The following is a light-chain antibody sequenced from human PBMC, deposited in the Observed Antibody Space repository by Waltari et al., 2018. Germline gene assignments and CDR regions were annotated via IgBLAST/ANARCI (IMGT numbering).Light chain of an antibody. CDR1: QLNSVN. J-gene: IGKJ2*01. CDR3: QQYNNWPLYT. V-gene: IGKV3D-15*01. CDR2: SAT. Sequence: EIVMTQSPATLSLSPGERATLSCRASQLNSVNLAWYQHKPGRAPRLIIYSATTRATGIPARFRGSRSGTEFTLTISSLQSDDGAVYYCQQYNNWPLYTFGQGTKLEI.